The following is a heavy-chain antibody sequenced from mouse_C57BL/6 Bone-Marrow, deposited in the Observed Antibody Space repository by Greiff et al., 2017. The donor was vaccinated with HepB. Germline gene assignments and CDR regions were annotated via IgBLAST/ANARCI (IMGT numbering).Heavy chain of an antibody. J-gene: IGHJ3*01. V-gene: IGHV3-6*01. D-gene: IGHD2-5*01. CDR3: ARRDSNYVAWFAY. CDR1: GYSITSGYY. Sequence: EVKLQESGPGLVKPSQSLSLTCSVTGYSITSGYYWNWIRQFPGNKLEWMGYISYDGSNNYNPSLKNRISITRDTSKNQFFLKLNSVTTEDTATYYCARRDSNYVAWFAYWGQGTLVTVSA. CDR2: ISYDGSN.